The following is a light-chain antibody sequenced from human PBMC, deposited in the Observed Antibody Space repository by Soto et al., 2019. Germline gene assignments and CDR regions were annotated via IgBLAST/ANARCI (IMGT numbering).Light chain of an antibody. V-gene: IGLV1-44*01. J-gene: IGLJ1*01. CDR1: SSNIGSNT. CDR3: AAWDDSLNGSYV. CDR2: SNN. Sequence: QSVLTQPPSASGTPGQRGTISCSGNSSNIGSNTVNWYQQLPGTAPKLLIYSNNQRPSGVPDRFSGSKSGTSASLAISGLQSEDEADYYCAAWDDSLNGSYVFGTGTKVTV.